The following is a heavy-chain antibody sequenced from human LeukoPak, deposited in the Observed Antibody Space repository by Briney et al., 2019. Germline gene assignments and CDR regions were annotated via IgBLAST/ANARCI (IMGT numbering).Heavy chain of an antibody. V-gene: IGHV3-53*01. CDR1: GFTVSSNY. Sequence: PGGSLRLSCAASGFTVSSNYMSWVRQAPGKGLEWVSIIYSGGTTYYADSVRGRFTISRDNSKNTLYLQMNSLRAEDTAVYYCAKVVRGYGSGSYYFDYWGQGTLVTVSS. J-gene: IGHJ4*02. CDR3: AKVVRGYGSGSYYFDY. CDR2: IYSGGTT. D-gene: IGHD3-10*01.